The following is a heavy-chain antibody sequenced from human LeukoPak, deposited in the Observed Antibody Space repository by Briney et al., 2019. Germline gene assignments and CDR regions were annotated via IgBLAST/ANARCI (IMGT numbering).Heavy chain of an antibody. CDR1: GASVGSGSFY. Sequence: SETLSLTCTVSGASVGSGSFYWNWVLQPPGKGLEWIGYIAYSGHTNNNPSFRSRVTMSGDKSKNQFSLKLTSVTAADRAVYICARTHSYGSQYYFDCWGQGALVTVSS. CDR3: ARTHSYGSQYYFDC. CDR2: IAYSGHT. J-gene: IGHJ4*02. V-gene: IGHV4-61*01. D-gene: IGHD5-18*01.